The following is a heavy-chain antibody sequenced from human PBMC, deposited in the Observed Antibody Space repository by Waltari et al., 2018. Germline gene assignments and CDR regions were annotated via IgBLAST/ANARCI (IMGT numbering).Heavy chain of an antibody. J-gene: IGHJ6*02. CDR1: GGSFSSYS. D-gene: IGHD2-2*01. Sequence: QVRLVQSGAEVKKPGSSVKVSCKAFGGSFSSYSINWVRQAPGQGLEWMGGISPVFGTANYAQKCQDRLAITADESTSTAYMELSSLRSEDTAAYYCTTSSYCGTTTCYQYYGMDVWGQGTTVTVSS. CDR2: ISPVFGTA. CDR3: TTSSYCGTTTCYQYYGMDV. V-gene: IGHV1-69*01.